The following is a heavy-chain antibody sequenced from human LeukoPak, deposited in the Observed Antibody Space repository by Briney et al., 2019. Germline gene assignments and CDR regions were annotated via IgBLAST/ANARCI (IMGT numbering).Heavy chain of an antibody. CDR3: ASLFPMIVVGSYYYMDV. V-gene: IGHV3-48*04. CDR2: ISCRGSTI. CDR1: GFIFRCYG. D-gene: IGHD3-22*01. Sequence: GGSVRLSCASSGFIFRCYGMNWVRQAPGKGLEGVSYISCRGSTIYYAGSVKGGFTISRDNAKNSLYLQMNSLRAEDTAVYYCASLFPMIVVGSYYYMDVGGKGTTVTVSS. J-gene: IGHJ6*03.